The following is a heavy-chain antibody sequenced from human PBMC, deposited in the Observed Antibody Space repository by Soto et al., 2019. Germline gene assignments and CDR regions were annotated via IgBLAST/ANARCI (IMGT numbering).Heavy chain of an antibody. CDR3: ARAGYCGGDCYGKPYWFDP. V-gene: IGHV4-31*03. Sequence: PSETLSLTCTVSGGSISSGGYYWSWIRQHPGKGLEWIGYIYYSGSTYYNPSLKSRVTISVDTSKNQFSLKLSSVTAADTAVYYCARAGYCGGDCYGKPYWFDPWGQGTLVTVSS. CDR1: GGSISSGGYY. J-gene: IGHJ5*02. CDR2: IYYSGST. D-gene: IGHD2-21*02.